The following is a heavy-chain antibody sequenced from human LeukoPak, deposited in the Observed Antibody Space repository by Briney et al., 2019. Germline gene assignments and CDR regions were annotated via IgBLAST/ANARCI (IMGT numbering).Heavy chain of an antibody. V-gene: IGHV3-21*01. CDR2: ISSSSSYI. CDR3: ARVAARYYYYYYMDV. D-gene: IGHD6-25*01. J-gene: IGHJ6*03. Sequence: PGGSLRLSCAASGFTFSSYSMNWVRQAPGKGLEWVSSISSSSSYIYYADSVKGRFTISRDNAKNSLYLQMNSLRAEDTAVYYCARVAARYYYYYYMDVWGKGTTVTVSS. CDR1: GFTFSSYS.